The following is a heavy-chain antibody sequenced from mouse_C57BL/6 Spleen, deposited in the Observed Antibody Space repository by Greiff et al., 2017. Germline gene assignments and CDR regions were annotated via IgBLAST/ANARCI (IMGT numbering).Heavy chain of an antibody. D-gene: IGHD2-3*01. CDR2: LDPEDGET. CDR3: ARGYDGYSLDY. V-gene: IGHV14-2*01. CDR1: GFNIKDYY. Sequence: EVKLEESGAELVKPGASVKLSCTASGFNIKDYYMHWVKQRTEQGLEWIGRLDPEDGETKYAPKFQGKATITADTSSNTAYLQLSSLTSEDTAVYYGARGYDGYSLDYWGQGTTLTVSS. J-gene: IGHJ2*01.